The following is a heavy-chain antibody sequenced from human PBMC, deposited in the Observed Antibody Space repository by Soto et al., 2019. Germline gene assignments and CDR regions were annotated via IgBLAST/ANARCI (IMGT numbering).Heavy chain of an antibody. CDR1: GGTFSSYA. V-gene: IGHV1-69*13. CDR3: ARVEAAWYTDGMDV. CDR2: IIPIFGTA. Sequence: ASVKVSCKASGGTFSSYAISWVRQAPGQGLEWMGGIIPIFGTANYAQKFQGRVTITADESTSTAYMELSSLRSEDTAVYYCARVEAAWYTDGMDVWGQGTTVTVSS. J-gene: IGHJ6*02. D-gene: IGHD6-13*01.